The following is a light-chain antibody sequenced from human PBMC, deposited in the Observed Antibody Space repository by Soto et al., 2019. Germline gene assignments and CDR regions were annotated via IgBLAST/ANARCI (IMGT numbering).Light chain of an antibody. V-gene: IGKV3-20*01. J-gene: IGKJ4*01. CDR1: QSVSSSY. CDR2: GAS. CDR3: QQYGSSPQIT. Sequence: EIVLTQSPGTLSLSPGERATLSCRASQSVSSSYLAWYQQKPGQAPRLLIYGASSRATGIPARFSGSGSGTDFTLTISSLEPEDFAVYYCQQYGSSPQITFGGGTKVDIK.